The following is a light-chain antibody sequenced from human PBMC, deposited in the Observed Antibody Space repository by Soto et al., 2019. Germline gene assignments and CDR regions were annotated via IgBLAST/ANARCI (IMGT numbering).Light chain of an antibody. J-gene: IGKJ5*01. CDR2: AAS. V-gene: IGKV1-12*01. Sequence: DIPMTQSPSSVSASVGDRVTITCRPSQGISKWLAWYQQKPGKAPKLLISAASSLQSGVPSRFSGSESGTDFTLTISSLQPEDSATYYCQQANSFPLTFGPGTRLEI. CDR1: QGISKW. CDR3: QQANSFPLT.